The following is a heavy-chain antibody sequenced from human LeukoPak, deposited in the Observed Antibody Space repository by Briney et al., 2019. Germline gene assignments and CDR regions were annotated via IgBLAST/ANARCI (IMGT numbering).Heavy chain of an antibody. Sequence: SETLSLTCTVSGYSISSAYYWGWIRQPPGKGLEWIGNIYHSGSTYYNPSLRGRVTLSVDTSKNQFSLKLNSVTAADTAVYYCARDRVGATAIDYWGQGTLVTVSS. D-gene: IGHD1-26*01. CDR3: ARDRVGATAIDY. CDR2: IYHSGST. V-gene: IGHV4-38-2*02. J-gene: IGHJ4*02. CDR1: GYSISSAYY.